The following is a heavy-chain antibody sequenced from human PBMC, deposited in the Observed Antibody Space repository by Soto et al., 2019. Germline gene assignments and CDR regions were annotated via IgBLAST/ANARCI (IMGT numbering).Heavy chain of an antibody. CDR3: ARARIYYDSSGPVDY. J-gene: IGHJ4*02. CDR1: GYTFTSYG. D-gene: IGHD3-22*01. Sequence: ASVKVSCKASGYTFTSYGISWVRQAPGQGLEWMGWISAYNGNTNYAQKLQGRVTMTTDTSTSTAYMELRSLRSDDTAVYYCARARIYYDSSGPVDYWGQGTLVTVSS. V-gene: IGHV1-18*01. CDR2: ISAYNGNT.